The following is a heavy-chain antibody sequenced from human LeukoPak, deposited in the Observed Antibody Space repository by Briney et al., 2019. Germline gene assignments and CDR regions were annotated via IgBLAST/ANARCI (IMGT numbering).Heavy chain of an antibody. CDR3: ARDLDPWTVVAATVAY. CDR1: GFTFSSYS. CDR2: ISSSSSYI. V-gene: IGHV3-21*01. D-gene: IGHD2-15*01. J-gene: IGHJ4*02. Sequence: KPGGSLRLSCAASGFTFSSYSMNWVRQAPGKGLEWVSSISSSSSYIYYADSVKGRFTISRDNAKNSLYLQMNSLRAEDTAVYYCARDLDPWTVVAATVAYWGQGTLVTVSS.